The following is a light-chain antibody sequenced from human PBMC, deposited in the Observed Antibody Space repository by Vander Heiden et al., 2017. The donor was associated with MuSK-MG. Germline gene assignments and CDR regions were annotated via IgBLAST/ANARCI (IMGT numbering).Light chain of an antibody. J-gene: IGLJ1*01. CDR3: TPSTRSTFVV. CDR1: SSDVGGYNY. V-gene: IGLV2-14*03. CDR2: GVS. Sequence: HSALTQPASVAVSPGHSITISCTGPSSDVGGYNYVSWYQQHPGKAPKPIIYGVSNRPSGVSDRFSGSKSGNTASLTLSGVQAEDEADYYCTPSTRSTFVVFGTGTKLTVL.